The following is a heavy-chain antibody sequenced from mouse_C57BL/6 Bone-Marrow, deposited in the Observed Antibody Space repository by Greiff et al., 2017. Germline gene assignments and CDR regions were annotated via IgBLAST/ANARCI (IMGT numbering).Heavy chain of an antibody. CDR3: ARRGSYYYGSTAWFAY. CDR1: GYTFTSYG. Sequence: VQLQQSGAELARPGASVKLSCKASGYTFTSYGISWVKQSTGQGLEWIGEIYPRSGNTYYNEKFKGKATLTADKSSSTAYMELRSLTSEDSAVYFCARRGSYYYGSTAWFAYWGQGTLVTVSA. V-gene: IGHV1-81*01. J-gene: IGHJ3*01. CDR2: IYPRSGNT. D-gene: IGHD1-1*01.